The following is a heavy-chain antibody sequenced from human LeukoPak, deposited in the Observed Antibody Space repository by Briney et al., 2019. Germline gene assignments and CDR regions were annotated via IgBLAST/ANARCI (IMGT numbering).Heavy chain of an antibody. V-gene: IGHV3-23*01. D-gene: IGHD3-10*01. J-gene: IGHJ4*02. CDR2: ISGSGGST. CDR1: GSTFSSYA. Sequence: GGSLRLSCAASGSTFSSYAMSWVRQAPGKGLEWVSAISGSGGSTYYADSVKGRFTISRDNSKNTLYLQMNSLRAEDTAVYYCAKDSGPTDSGYWGQGTLVTVSS. CDR3: AKDSGPTDSGY.